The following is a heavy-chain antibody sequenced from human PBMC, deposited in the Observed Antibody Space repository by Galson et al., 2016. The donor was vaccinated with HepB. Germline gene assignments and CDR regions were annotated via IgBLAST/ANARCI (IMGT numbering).Heavy chain of an antibody. CDR1: GGSISIGSHY. J-gene: IGHJ6*03. V-gene: IGHV4-39*01. Sequence: ETLSLTCTVSGGSISIGSHYWGWVRLSPEKGLEWIGSSYYSGGAYYNPSLKSRVTISVDTSKNQFSLKLSSVTAADTAVYYCVRQVEGNYLHYMDAWGKGTTVTVSS. CDR3: VRQVEGNYLHYMDA. D-gene: IGHD5-24*01. CDR2: SYYSGGA.